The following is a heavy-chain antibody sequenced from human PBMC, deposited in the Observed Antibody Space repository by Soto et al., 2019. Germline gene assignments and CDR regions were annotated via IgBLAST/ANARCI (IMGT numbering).Heavy chain of an antibody. Sequence: PGGSLRLSCAASGFTFNNYAMNWVRQAPGKGLEWVATISGTGGSTYYADSVKGRFTISRDNSKNTLYLQMNSLRAEDTAVYYCAKDRLGGNFDYWGQGPQVTVSS. CDR1: GFTFNNYA. J-gene: IGHJ4*02. V-gene: IGHV3-23*01. CDR2: ISGTGGST. CDR3: AKDRLGGNFDY.